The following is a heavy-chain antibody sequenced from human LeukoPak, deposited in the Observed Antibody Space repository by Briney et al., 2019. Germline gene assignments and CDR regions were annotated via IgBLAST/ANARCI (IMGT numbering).Heavy chain of an antibody. J-gene: IGHJ1*01. CDR3: AKDGTVLPPFQH. CDR1: GFTFSSYG. CDR2: ISYDGSNK. Sequence: GGSLRLSCAASGFTFSSYGMHWVRQAPGKGLEWVAVISYDGSNKYYADSVKGRFTISRDNSKNTLYLQMNSLRAEDTAVYYCAKDGTVLPPFQHWGQGTLVTVSS. D-gene: IGHD3-10*01. V-gene: IGHV3-30*18.